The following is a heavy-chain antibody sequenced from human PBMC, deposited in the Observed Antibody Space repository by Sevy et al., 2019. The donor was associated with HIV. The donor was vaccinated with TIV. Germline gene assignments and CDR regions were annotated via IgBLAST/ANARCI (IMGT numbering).Heavy chain of an antibody. J-gene: IGHJ4*02. Sequence: GGSLRLSCAASGFTFSSYAMSWVRQAPGKGLEWVSAIGGSGGSTYYADPGKGRFTISRDNSKNKLYLQMNSLRAEDTAVYYCAKPLVVTTTRESDYWGQGTLVTVSS. CDR3: AKPLVVTTTRESDY. CDR1: GFTFSSYA. CDR2: IGGSGGST. D-gene: IGHD2-21*02. V-gene: IGHV3-23*01.